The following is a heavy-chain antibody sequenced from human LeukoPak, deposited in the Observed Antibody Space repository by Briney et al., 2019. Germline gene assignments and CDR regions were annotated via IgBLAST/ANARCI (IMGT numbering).Heavy chain of an antibody. Sequence: ASETLSLTCAVSGYSISSGYYWGWIRQPPGKGLEWIVSIYHSGSTYYNPSLKSRFTISVDTSKNQFSLKLSSVTAADTAVYYCARHYRPATWFDPWGQGTLVTVSS. CDR1: GYSISSGYY. CDR3: ARHYRPATWFDP. J-gene: IGHJ5*02. V-gene: IGHV4-38-2*01. D-gene: IGHD3-16*02. CDR2: IYHSGST.